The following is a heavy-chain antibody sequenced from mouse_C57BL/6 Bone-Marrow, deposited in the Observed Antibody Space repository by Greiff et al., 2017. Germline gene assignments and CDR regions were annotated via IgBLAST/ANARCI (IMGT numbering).Heavy chain of an antibody. CDR1: GYTFTDYN. Sequence: EVQLQQSGPELVKPGASVKIPCKASGYTFTDYNMDWVKQSHGKSLEWIGDINPNNGGTIYNQKFKGKATFTVDKSSSTAYMELRSLTSEDTAVYYCARSNGYYEDYAMDYWGQGTSVTVSS. CDR3: ARSNGYYEDYAMDY. V-gene: IGHV1-18*01. J-gene: IGHJ4*01. CDR2: INPNNGGT. D-gene: IGHD2-3*01.